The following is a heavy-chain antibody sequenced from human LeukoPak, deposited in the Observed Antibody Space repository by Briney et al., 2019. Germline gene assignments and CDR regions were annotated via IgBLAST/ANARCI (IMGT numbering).Heavy chain of an antibody. CDR3: ARVADPSYDYYLDV. Sequence: PGGSLRLSCAASGFTFSSYSMNWVRQAPGKGLEWVSSISSSSYIYYADSVKGRFTISRDNAKNSLYLQMNSLRAEDTAVYYCARVADPSYDYYLDVWGKGTTVTVSS. J-gene: IGHJ6*03. CDR2: ISSSSYI. CDR1: GFTFSSYS. V-gene: IGHV3-21*01.